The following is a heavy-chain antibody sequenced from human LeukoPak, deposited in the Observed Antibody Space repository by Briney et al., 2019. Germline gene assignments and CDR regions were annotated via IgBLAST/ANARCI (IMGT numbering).Heavy chain of an antibody. D-gene: IGHD3-16*02. CDR1: GYTCTSYG. J-gene: IGHJ5*02. Sequence: GASVKVSCKASGYTCTSYGISWVRQAPGQGLEWMGWISAYNGNTNYAQKLQGRVTMTTDTSTSTAHMELRSLRSDDTAVYYCARVSKTDNWFDPWGQGTLVTVSS. V-gene: IGHV1-18*01. CDR3: ARVSKTDNWFDP. CDR2: ISAYNGNT.